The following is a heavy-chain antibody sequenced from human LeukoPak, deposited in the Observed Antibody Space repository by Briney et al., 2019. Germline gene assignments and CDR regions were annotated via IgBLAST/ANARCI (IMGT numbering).Heavy chain of an antibody. V-gene: IGHV6-1*01. CDR3: ARGPNFNYDFWSGSRSGYDY. D-gene: IGHD3-3*01. J-gene: IGHJ4*02. CDR2: TYYRSKWYN. Sequence: SQTLSLTCAISGDSVSSNSAAWNRIRQSPSRGLEWLGRTYYRSKWYNDYAVSVKSRITINPDTSKNQFSLQLNSVTPEDTAVYYCARGPNFNYDFWSGSRSGYDYWGQGTLVTVSS. CDR1: GDSVSSNSAA.